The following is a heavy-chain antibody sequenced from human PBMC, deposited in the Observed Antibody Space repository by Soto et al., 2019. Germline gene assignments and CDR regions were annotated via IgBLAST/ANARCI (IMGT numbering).Heavy chain of an antibody. Sequence: GASVKVACKASGYTFTGYYMHWVRQAPGQGLEWMGWINPNSGGTNYAQKFQGWVTMTRDTSISTAYMELSRLRSDDTAVYYCARASGYSYGHYYYYGMDVWGQGTTVTVS. J-gene: IGHJ6*02. V-gene: IGHV1-2*04. CDR1: GYTFTGYY. D-gene: IGHD5-18*01. CDR3: ARASGYSYGHYYYYGMDV. CDR2: INPNSGGT.